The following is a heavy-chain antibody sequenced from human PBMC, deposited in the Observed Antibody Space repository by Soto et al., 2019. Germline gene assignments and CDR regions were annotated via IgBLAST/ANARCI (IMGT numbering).Heavy chain of an antibody. J-gene: IGHJ1*01. V-gene: IGHV3-30*18. Sequence: QVQLVESGGGVVQPGRSLRLSCAASGFTFSSYGMHWVRQAPGKGLEWVAVISYDGSDKYYADSVKGRFTISRDNSNNTLYLQMDSLRDEDTAVYYCAKGVVVATTYSQHWGQGTLVTVSS. CDR3: AKGVVVATTYSQH. CDR2: ISYDGSDK. CDR1: GFTFSSYG. D-gene: IGHD2-15*01.